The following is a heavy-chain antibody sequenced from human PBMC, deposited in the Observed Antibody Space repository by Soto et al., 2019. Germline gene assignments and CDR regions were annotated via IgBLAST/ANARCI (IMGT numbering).Heavy chain of an antibody. J-gene: IGHJ3*02. Sequence: SETRSLTCTVSGGSISSYCWSWIRQPPGKGLEWIGYIYYSGSTNYNPSLKSRVTISVDTSKNQFSLKLSSVTAADTAVYYCARDPIVGATKYAFDIWGQGTMVTVSS. V-gene: IGHV4-59*01. CDR1: GGSISSYC. CDR3: ARDPIVGATKYAFDI. D-gene: IGHD1-26*01. CDR2: IYYSGST.